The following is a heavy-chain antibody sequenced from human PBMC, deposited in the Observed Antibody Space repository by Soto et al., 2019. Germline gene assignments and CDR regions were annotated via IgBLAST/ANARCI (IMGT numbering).Heavy chain of an antibody. J-gene: IGHJ4*02. Sequence: GGSLRLSCAASGFTFSSYAMSWVRQAPGKGLEWVSAISGSGGSTYYADSVKGRFTISRDNSKNTLYLQMNSLRAEDTAVYYCAKRGNGRETLYSGYDYRYYFDYWGQGTLVTVSS. D-gene: IGHD5-12*01. CDR2: ISGSGGST. CDR3: AKRGNGRETLYSGYDYRYYFDY. CDR1: GFTFSSYA. V-gene: IGHV3-23*01.